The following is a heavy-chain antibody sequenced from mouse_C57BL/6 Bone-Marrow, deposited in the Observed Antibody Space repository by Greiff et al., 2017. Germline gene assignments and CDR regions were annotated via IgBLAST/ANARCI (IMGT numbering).Heavy chain of an antibody. CDR3: SRPYLFDY. V-gene: IGHV5-6*01. CDR1: GFTFSSYG. Sequence: EVQGVEPGGDLVKPGGSLKLSCAASGFTFSSYGMSWVRQTPDKRLEWVATISSCGSYTYYPDSVKGRFTISRDNAKNTLYLQMSSLKSEDTAMYYCSRPYLFDYWGQGTTLTVSS. CDR2: ISSCGSYT. J-gene: IGHJ2*01. D-gene: IGHD5-1*01.